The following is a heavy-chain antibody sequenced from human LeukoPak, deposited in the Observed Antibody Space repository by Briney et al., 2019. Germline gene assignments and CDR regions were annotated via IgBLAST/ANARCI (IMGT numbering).Heavy chain of an antibody. CDR3: ARDQESLLRYFDWLPSGGFDY. V-gene: IGHV3-30-3*01. Sequence: PGGSLRLSCAASGFTFSSYAMHWVRQAPGKGLEWVAVISYDGSNKYYADSVKGRFTISRDNSKNTLYLQMNSLRTEDTAVYYCARDQESLLRYFDWLPSGGFDYWAREPWSPSPQ. CDR2: ISYDGSNK. J-gene: IGHJ4*02. D-gene: IGHD3-9*01. CDR1: GFTFSSYA.